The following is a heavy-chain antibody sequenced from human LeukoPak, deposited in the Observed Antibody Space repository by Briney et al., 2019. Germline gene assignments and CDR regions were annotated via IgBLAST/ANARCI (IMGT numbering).Heavy chain of an antibody. CDR1: GFTFDDYA. V-gene: IGHV3-9*01. D-gene: IGHD1-26*01. CDR3: AKDKIRGGEVGTSPFDY. Sequence: GGSLRHSCAGSGFTFDDYAMHWVRQAPGKGLEWVSGISWNSDSIGFADSVKGRFTISRDNAKNSLYLQINSLRAEDTAFYYCAKDKIRGGEVGTSPFDYWGQGTLVTVSS. CDR2: ISWNSDSI. J-gene: IGHJ4*02.